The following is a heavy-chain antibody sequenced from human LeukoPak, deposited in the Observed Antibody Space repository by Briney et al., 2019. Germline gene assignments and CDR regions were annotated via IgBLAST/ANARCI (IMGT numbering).Heavy chain of an antibody. J-gene: IGHJ6*03. CDR2: IYTSGST. D-gene: IGHD5/OR15-5a*01. CDR1: GGSISSYY. Sequence: SETLSLTCTVSGGSISSYYWSWIRQPAGKGLEWIGRIYTSGSTNYNPSLKSRVTMSGDTSKNQVSLNLDSVTAADTAMYYCARLSTWDYYYYMDVWGKGTTVTVSS. CDR3: ARLSTWDYYYYMDV. V-gene: IGHV4-4*07.